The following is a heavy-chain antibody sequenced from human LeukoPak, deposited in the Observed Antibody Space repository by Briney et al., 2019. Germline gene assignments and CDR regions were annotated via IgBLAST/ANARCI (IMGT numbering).Heavy chain of an antibody. CDR1: GITPANNW. J-gene: IGHJ5*02. V-gene: IGHV3-74*01. CDR3: ARDVPHNWFDT. Sequence: GSLRPSPAASGITPANNWIHWVRQGRGKRVVGISRINSDGGGAIYADSVKGRFTVSRDNAKNTLYLQMNSLRAEDTAVYYCARDVPHNWFDTWGQGTLVTVSS. CDR2: INSDGGGA.